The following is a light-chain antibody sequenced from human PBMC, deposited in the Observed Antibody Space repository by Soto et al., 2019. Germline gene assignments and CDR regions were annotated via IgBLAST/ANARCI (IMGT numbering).Light chain of an antibody. Sequence: DIQMTQSSSSLSAAVSDRVTITCRARQLISSYLNWYQQKPGKAPKLLIYAASSLQSGVPSRFSGSGSGTDFTLTISSLQPEDFVTYYCQQSYSTPWTFGQGTKVEIK. CDR3: QQSYSTPWT. V-gene: IGKV1-39*01. CDR2: AAS. CDR1: QLISSY. J-gene: IGKJ1*01.